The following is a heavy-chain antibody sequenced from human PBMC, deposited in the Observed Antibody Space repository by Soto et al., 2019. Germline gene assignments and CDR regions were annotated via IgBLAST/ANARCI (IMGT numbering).Heavy chain of an antibody. V-gene: IGHV1-18*01. CDR1: DYTFTNYD. D-gene: IGHD4-17*01. J-gene: IGHJ4*02. CDR2: ISTGNGNT. CDR3: ARWATVTNDF. Sequence: QVQLVQSGAEVKKPGASVIISCKASDYTFTNYDFNWVRQAPGQGLEWMGWISTGNGNTKYAQTFXXRVTMTTDTATRTAYMELRSLTSADTAVYYCARWATVTNDFWGQGTRVTVSS.